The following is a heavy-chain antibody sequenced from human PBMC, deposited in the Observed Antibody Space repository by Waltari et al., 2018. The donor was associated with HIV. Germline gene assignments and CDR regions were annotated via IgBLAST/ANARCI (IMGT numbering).Heavy chain of an antibody. Sequence: EVQLLESGGALVQPGGSLRLSCAASGFTFSKSAMSWVRQGPGEGLEGVERISHSGVKKNYADSVKGRVTSSRDNAMNTMFLQINSLRAEDTAVYYCAKDREGEVVLYSVDYWGQGTLVTVSS. J-gene: IGHJ4*02. CDR1: GFTFSKSA. CDR2: ISHSGVKK. D-gene: IGHD2-15*01. CDR3: AKDREGEVVLYSVDY. V-gene: IGHV3-23*01.